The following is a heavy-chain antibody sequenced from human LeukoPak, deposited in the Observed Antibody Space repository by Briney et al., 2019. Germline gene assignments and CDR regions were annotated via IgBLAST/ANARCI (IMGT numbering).Heavy chain of an antibody. D-gene: IGHD4-17*01. V-gene: IGHV3-21*04. CDR2: ISSTSTYI. CDR3: AKESTVTPGNVNWFDP. CDR1: GFTFSSYT. Sequence: GGSLRLSCAASGFTFSSYTMIWVRQAPGKGLEWVSSISSTSTYIYYADSVKGRFTISRDNAKNSLYLQMNSLRAEDTGVYYCAKESTVTPGNVNWFDPWGQGTLVTVSS. J-gene: IGHJ5*02.